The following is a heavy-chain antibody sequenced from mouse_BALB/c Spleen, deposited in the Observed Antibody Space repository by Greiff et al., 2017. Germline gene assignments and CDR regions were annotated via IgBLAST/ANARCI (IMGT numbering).Heavy chain of an antibody. J-gene: IGHJ4*01. D-gene: IGHD2-14*01. V-gene: IGHV14-3*02. CDR2: IDPANGNT. Sequence: VQLQQSGAELVKPGASVKLSCTASGFNIKDTYMHWVKQRPEQGLEWIGRIDPANGNTKYDPKFQGKATITADTSSNTAYLQLSSLTSEDTAVYYCAYRYLYAMDYWGQGTSVTVSS. CDR1: GFNIKDTY. CDR3: AYRYLYAMDY.